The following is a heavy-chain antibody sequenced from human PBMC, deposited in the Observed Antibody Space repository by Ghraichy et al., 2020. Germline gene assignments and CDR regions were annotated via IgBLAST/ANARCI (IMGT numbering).Heavy chain of an antibody. CDR3: ARGDCTSTSCYYYYGLDV. Sequence: GESLNISCAASGFTVSSKFMSWVRQAPGKGLEWVSVIDSGGSGGSIYYADSVKGRFTISRDNSKNTLFLQLNSLRAEDTAVYYCARGDCTSTSCYYYYGLDVCGQGTTVTVSS. V-gene: IGHV3-53*01. J-gene: IGHJ6*02. CDR1: GFTVSSKF. CDR2: IDSGGSGGSI. D-gene: IGHD2-2*01.